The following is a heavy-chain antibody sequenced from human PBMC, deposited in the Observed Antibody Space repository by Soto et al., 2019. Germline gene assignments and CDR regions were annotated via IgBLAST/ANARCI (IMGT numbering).Heavy chain of an antibody. CDR2: ISGSGDST. CDR1: EFTFNSYA. CDR3: AIALCGGSSCYKRGFDC. Sequence: PGWSLRLSCAASEFTFNSYAMSWVRQARGKGLEWVSTISGSGDSTYYADSVKGRFTISRDRSKDTVLLQMNSLRAEDTAVYFCAIALCGGSSCYKRGFDCWGRGTLVTV. J-gene: IGHJ4*02. V-gene: IGHV3-23*01. D-gene: IGHD2-2*02.